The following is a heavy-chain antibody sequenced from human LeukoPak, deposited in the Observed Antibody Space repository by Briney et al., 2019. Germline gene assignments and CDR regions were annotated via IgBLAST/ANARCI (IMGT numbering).Heavy chain of an antibody. CDR2: ISGSGGST. Sequence: PGGSLRLSCAASGFTFSSYAMSWVRQAPGKGLEWVSAISGSGGSTYYADSVKGRFTISRDNSKNTLYLQMNSLRAEDTAVYYCAKKGDYDFWSGYYTSYPLTFDYWGQGTLVTVSS. V-gene: IGHV3-23*01. CDR3: AKKGDYDFWSGYYTSYPLTFDY. J-gene: IGHJ4*02. D-gene: IGHD3-3*01. CDR1: GFTFSSYA.